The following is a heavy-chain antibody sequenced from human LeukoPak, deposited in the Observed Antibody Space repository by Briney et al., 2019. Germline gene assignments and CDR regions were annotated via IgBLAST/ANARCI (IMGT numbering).Heavy chain of an antibody. V-gene: IGHV1-18*01. CDR1: AYILSSYG. CDR2: ISAYDGHT. J-gene: IGHJ6*02. Sequence: GASVKVSCKVFAYILSSYGISWVRQAPGQGLEWMGWISAYDGHTNYAQKLQGRVTMTTDTATRTAYMELRSLRSDDTAVYYCARHQGELRFFYYGMDVWGQGTTVTVSS. CDR3: ARHQGELRFFYYGMDV. D-gene: IGHD1-26*01.